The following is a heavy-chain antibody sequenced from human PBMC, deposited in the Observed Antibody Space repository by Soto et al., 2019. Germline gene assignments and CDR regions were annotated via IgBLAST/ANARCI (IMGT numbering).Heavy chain of an antibody. D-gene: IGHD2-2*01. CDR3: ARRGLVDIVVVPAAMDTPYYYYMDV. CDR1: GYTFTSYG. CDR2: ISAYNGNT. V-gene: IGHV1-18*01. Sequence: ASVKVSCKASGYTFTSYGISWVRQAPGQGLEWMGWISAYNGNTNYAQKLQGRVTMTTDTSTSTAYMELRSLRSDDTAVYYCARRGLVDIVVVPAAMDTPYYYYMDVWGKGTTVTVSS. J-gene: IGHJ6*03.